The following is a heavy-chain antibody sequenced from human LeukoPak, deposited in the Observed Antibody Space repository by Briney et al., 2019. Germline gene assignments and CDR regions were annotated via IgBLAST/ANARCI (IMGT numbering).Heavy chain of an antibody. CDR2: IYHSGST. CDR3: ANKGKYCSSTSCPPDGAFDI. J-gene: IGHJ3*02. V-gene: IGHV4-38-2*01. Sequence: PSETLSLTCAVSGYSISSGYYWGWIRQPPGKGLEWIGSIYHSGSTYYNPSLKSRVTISVDTPKNQFSLKLSSVTAVDTAVYYCANKGKYCSSTSCPPDGAFDIWGQGTMVTVSS. CDR1: GYSISSGYY. D-gene: IGHD2-2*01.